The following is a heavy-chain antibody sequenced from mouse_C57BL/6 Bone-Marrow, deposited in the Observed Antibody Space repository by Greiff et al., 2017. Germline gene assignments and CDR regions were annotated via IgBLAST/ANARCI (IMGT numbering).Heavy chain of an antibody. J-gene: IGHJ2*01. CDR1: GYTFTDYY. Sequence: EVQLQQSGPELVKPGASVKISCKASGYTFTDYYMNWVKQSHGKSLEWIGDINPNNGGTSYNQKFKGKATLTVDKSSSTAYMELRSLTSEDSAVYYCARSITTDDWGQGTTLTVSS. CDR2: INPNNGGT. CDR3: ARSITTDD. V-gene: IGHV1-26*01. D-gene: IGHD1-1*01.